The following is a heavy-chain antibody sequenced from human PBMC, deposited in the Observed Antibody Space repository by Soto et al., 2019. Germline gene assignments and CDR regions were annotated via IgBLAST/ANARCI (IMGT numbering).Heavy chain of an antibody. CDR3: AGIAAAGTRFDY. Sequence: SETLSLTCAVSGGSISSSNWWNWVRQPPGKGLEWIGEIYHSGSTNYNPSLKSRVTISVDKSKNQFSLKLSSVTAADTAVYYCAGIAAAGTRFDYWGQGTLVTVSS. V-gene: IGHV4-4*02. J-gene: IGHJ4*02. CDR2: IYHSGST. D-gene: IGHD6-13*01. CDR1: GGSISSSNW.